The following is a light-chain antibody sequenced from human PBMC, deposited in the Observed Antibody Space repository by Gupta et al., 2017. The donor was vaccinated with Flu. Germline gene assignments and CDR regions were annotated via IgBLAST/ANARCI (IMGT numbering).Light chain of an antibody. CDR3: KQSKSCPWT. Sequence: DAVLTQSPLSLTVTLGQSASISCRSSQSRIFTDGSAYVSWIQQRPGQSPRRLIYKGYNRDPGVPDRFSGSGSDTDFTLTLSRVEAEDVGVYYCKQSKSCPWTFGQGTKVEIK. CDR2: KGY. CDR1: QSRIFTDGSAY. V-gene: IGKV2-30*01. J-gene: IGKJ1*01.